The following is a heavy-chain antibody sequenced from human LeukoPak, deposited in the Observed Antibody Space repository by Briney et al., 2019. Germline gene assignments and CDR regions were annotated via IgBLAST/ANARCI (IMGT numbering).Heavy chain of an antibody. CDR3: AKGAGGTLFYYFDY. J-gene: IGHJ4*02. D-gene: IGHD3-16*01. CDR1: GFTFSSYA. V-gene: IGHV3-23*01. Sequence: PGGSLRLSCAASGFTFSSYAMIWVRQAPGKGLEWVSAVRGSGVSTYYADSVKGRFTISRDNSNNTVYLQMSSLRAEDTAVYYCAKGAGGTLFYYFDYWGQGTLVTVSS. CDR2: VRGSGVST.